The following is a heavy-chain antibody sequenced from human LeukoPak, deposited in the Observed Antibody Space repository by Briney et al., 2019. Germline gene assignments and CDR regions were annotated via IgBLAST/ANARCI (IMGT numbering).Heavy chain of an antibody. CDR3: AKAPVTTCRGAYCYPFDY. J-gene: IGHJ4*02. D-gene: IGHD2-21*01. Sequence: GGSLRLSCAASGFTFSSYGMSWVRQAPGKGLEWVSAISGSGGSTYYADSVKGRFTISRDNSKNTLYLQMKSLRAEDTAVYYCAKAPVTTCRGAYCYPFDYWGQGTLVTVSS. V-gene: IGHV3-23*01. CDR2: ISGSGGST. CDR1: GFTFSSYG.